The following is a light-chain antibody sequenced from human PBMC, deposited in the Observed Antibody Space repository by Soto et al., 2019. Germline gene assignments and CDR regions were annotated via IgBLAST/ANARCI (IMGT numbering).Light chain of an antibody. J-gene: IGKJ1*01. Sequence: IVMTQSPATLSVSPGERATLPCRASQSVSNNLAWYQQKPGQPPRLLIYTASTRVTGVPARFSASGSGTEFTLTISSLQSEDFAVYYCQQSYTWPQTFGQGTKVEIK. CDR1: QSVSNN. V-gene: IGKV3-15*01. CDR2: TAS. CDR3: QQSYTWPQT.